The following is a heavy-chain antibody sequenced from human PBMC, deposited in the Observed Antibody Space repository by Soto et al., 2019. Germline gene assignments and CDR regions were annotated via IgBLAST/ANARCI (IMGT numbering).Heavy chain of an antibody. V-gene: IGHV1-3*01. J-gene: IGHJ4*02. CDR3: ARYSGIRGPSGDLDY. CDR1: GYTFMSHV. D-gene: IGHD1-20*01. Sequence: QVQLVQSGAEVKEPGASVKVSCRASGYTFMSHVIHWVRQAPGQRLEWMGWVTGGNGDTKYSQNFQGRVTITRDTSATTAYMELSRLTSEDTAEYYCARYSGIRGPSGDLDYWGQGTLVTVSS. CDR2: VTGGNGDT.